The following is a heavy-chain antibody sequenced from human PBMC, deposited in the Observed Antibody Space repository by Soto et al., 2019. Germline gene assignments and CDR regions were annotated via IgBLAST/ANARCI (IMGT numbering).Heavy chain of an antibody. J-gene: IGHJ6*02. CDR2: IFHDGSNK. V-gene: IGHV3-30*03. Sequence: QVQLVESGGGVVQPGRSLRLSCAASGFTFSNYGMHWVRRAPGKGLEWMAVIFHDGSNKYYADAVKGRFTISRDNSENTLYLQMNSLRTEDTAVYYCATLIPGYTRNSRSATGDMDVWGQGTTVTVSS. CDR3: ATLIPGYTRNSRSATGDMDV. D-gene: IGHD6-13*01. CDR1: GFTFSNYG.